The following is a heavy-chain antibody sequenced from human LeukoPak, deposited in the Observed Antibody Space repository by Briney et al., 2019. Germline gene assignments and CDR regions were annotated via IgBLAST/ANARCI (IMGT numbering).Heavy chain of an antibody. D-gene: IGHD3-10*01. CDR3: ARDQTYSGSGIYTYFDY. CDR1: SGSISSYY. CDR2: IYSTGST. V-gene: IGHV4-4*07. J-gene: IGHJ4*02. Sequence: SETLSLTCTVSSGSISSYYWSWIRQPAGKGLEYLGRIYSTGSTNYNPSLRSRVTISVDTSKNHFSLKLSSVTAADTAVYYCARDQTYSGSGIYTYFDYWGQGILVTVSS.